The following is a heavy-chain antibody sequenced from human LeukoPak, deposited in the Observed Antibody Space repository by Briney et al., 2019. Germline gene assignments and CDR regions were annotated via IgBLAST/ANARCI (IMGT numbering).Heavy chain of an antibody. J-gene: IGHJ4*02. CDR2: ISAYNGNT. Sequence: ASVKVSCKASGYTFTSYGISWVRQAPGQGLEWMGWISAYNGNTNYAQKLQGRVTMTRDTSISTAYMELSRLRSDDTAVYYCARDSQGELFDYWGQGTLVTVSS. CDR3: ARDSQGELFDY. V-gene: IGHV1-18*01. CDR1: GYTFTSYG. D-gene: IGHD1-26*01.